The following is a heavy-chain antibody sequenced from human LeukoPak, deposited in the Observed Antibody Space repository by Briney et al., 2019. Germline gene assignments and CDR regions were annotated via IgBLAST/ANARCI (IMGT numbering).Heavy chain of an antibody. D-gene: IGHD3-22*01. V-gene: IGHV4-39*07. CDR2: IYYSGST. J-gene: IGHJ4*02. Sequence: SETLSLTCTVSGGSISSSSYYWGWIRQPPGKGLEWIGSIYYSGSTYYNPSLKSRVTISVDTSKNQFSLKLSSVTAADTAVYYCARLAYYYDSSVWGQGTLVTVSS. CDR1: GGSISSSSYY. CDR3: ARLAYYYDSSV.